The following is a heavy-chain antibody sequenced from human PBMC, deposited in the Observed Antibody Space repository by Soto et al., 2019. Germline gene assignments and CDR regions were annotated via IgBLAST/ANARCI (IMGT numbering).Heavy chain of an antibody. V-gene: IGHV1-8*01. D-gene: IGHD3-10*01. CDR1: GYTFVDYD. J-gene: IGHJ4*02. Sequence: QVQLVQSGTEVKKPGASVKVSCKTSGYTFVDYDINWVRQASGQGLGWMGWMNPNTGNAVFAQKFQGRVTMTRTASISTAYMEMSSLRSEDTAIYYCASARTLNWRVPFNYWGQGTVVTVSS. CDR2: MNPNTGNA. CDR3: ASARTLNWRVPFNY.